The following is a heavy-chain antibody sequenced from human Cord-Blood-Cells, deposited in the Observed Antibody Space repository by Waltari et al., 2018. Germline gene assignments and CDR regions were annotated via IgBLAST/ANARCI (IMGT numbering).Heavy chain of an antibody. D-gene: IGHD3-10*01. V-gene: IGHV4-39*01. CDR3: ARHVRTYRGFGELYYFDY. J-gene: IGHJ4*02. CDR1: GGSISSSIYY. Sequence: QLQLQESGPGLVKPSETLSLTCTVSGGSISSSIYYWGWIRQAPGRGLEWIGSIYYSGSTYYNPSLKSRVTISVDTSKNQFSLKLSSVTAADTAVYYCARHVRTYRGFGELYYFDYWGQGTLVTVSS. CDR2: IYYSGST.